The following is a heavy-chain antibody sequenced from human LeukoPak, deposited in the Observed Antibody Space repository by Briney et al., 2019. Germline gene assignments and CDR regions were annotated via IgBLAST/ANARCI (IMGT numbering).Heavy chain of an antibody. CDR1: GFPFSIYA. J-gene: IGHJ4*02. CDR2: ITSSGDGT. D-gene: IGHD3-22*01. CDR3: AKDRPNYYGSNGHYYRRDGDY. Sequence: PGGSLRLSCAASGFPFSIYAMSWVPQAPGKGLQGVSSITSSGDGTYYADSVKGRFTISRDNSENMLYLQMNSLRVEDTAVYFCAKDRPNYYGSNGHYYRRDGDYWGQGTLVTVSS. V-gene: IGHV3-23*01.